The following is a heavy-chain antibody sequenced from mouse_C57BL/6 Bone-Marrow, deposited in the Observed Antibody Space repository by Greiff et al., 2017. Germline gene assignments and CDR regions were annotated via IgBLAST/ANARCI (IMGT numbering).Heavy chain of an antibody. Sequence: VQLKQSGAELVRPGASVKLSCTASGFNIKDDYMHWVKQRPEQGLEWIGWIDPENGDTEYASKFQGKATITADTSSNTAYLQLSSLTSEDTAVYYCTTLLRFYAMDDWGQGTSVTVSS. CDR1: GFNIKDDY. CDR2: IDPENGDT. CDR3: TTLLRFYAMDD. D-gene: IGHD1-1*01. V-gene: IGHV14-4*01. J-gene: IGHJ4*01.